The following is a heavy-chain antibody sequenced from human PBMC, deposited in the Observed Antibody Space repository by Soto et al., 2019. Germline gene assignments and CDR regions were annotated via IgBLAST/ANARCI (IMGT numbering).Heavy chain of an antibody. D-gene: IGHD5-18*01. CDR2: ISSSSSYI. CDR1: VFTFSSYS. CDR3: ARSRGASYGQIDY. Sequence: PGGSLRLSCAASVFTFSSYSMNWVRQAPGKGLEWVSSISSSSSYIYYADSVKGRFTISRDNAKNSLYLQMNSLRAEDTAVYYCARSRGASYGQIDYWGQGTLVTVSS. J-gene: IGHJ4*02. V-gene: IGHV3-21*01.